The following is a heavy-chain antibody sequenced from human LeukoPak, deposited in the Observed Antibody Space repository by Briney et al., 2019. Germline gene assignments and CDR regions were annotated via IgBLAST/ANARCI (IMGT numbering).Heavy chain of an antibody. D-gene: IGHD3-10*01. V-gene: IGHV1-2*02. Sequence: ASVTVSCKASVYTFTGYYMHWVRHAPGQGLEWMVWINPNSGGTNYAQKFQGRVTMTRDTSISTAYMELSRLRSDDTAVYYCARTPLVRGVYYYYGMDVWGQGTTVTVSS. CDR3: ARTPLVRGVYYYYGMDV. CDR1: VYTFTGYY. J-gene: IGHJ6*02. CDR2: INPNSGGT.